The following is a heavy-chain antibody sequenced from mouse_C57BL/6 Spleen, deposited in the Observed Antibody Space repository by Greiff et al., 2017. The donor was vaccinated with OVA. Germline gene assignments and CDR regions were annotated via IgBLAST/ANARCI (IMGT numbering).Heavy chain of an antibody. V-gene: IGHV1-69*01. CDR2: IDPSDSYT. J-gene: IGHJ2*01. CDR3: ARTHYYGSSSDY. Sequence: QVQLQQPGAELVMPGASVKLSCKASGYTFTSYWMHWVKQRPGQGLEWIGEIDPSDSYTNYNQKFKGQSTLPVDKSSSTAYMQLSSLTSEDSAVYYCARTHYYGSSSDYWGQGTTLTVSS. D-gene: IGHD1-1*01. CDR1: GYTFTSYW.